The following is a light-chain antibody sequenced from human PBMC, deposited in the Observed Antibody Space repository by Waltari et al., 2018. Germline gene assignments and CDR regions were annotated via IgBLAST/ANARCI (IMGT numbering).Light chain of an antibody. CDR2: VNSDGRH. CDR3: QTWGTGTWV. CDR1: SGHNNNA. Sequence: QPVLTQPPSASASLGASVKLTCTLSSGHNNNAIAWHQQQPEKGPRFLMKVNSDGRHSKGDGIPDRFSGSSSGNEWYLIISSLQSEDEADYYCQTWGTGTWVFGGGTRLTVL. V-gene: IGLV4-69*01. J-gene: IGLJ3*02.